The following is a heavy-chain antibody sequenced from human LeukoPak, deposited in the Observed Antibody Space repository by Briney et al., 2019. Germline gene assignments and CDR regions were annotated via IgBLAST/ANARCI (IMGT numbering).Heavy chain of an antibody. CDR1: GFTFSTYF. Sequence: PGGSLRLSCAASGFTFSTYFMNWVRQAPGKGLEWVSSISTMSTYTHYADSVKGRFTISRDNAKNSLYLDMNSLRAEDTAVYYCAGGYSYGLPDYWGQGTLVTVSS. CDR3: AGGYSYGLPDY. V-gene: IGHV3-21*01. CDR2: ISTMSTYT. J-gene: IGHJ4*02. D-gene: IGHD5-18*01.